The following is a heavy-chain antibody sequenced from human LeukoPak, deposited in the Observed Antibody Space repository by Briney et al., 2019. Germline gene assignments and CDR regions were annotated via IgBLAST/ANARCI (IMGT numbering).Heavy chain of an antibody. J-gene: IGHJ4*01. Sequence: GGSLRLSCAASGFTITNYWMHWVRQGQGKGLVWVSRISNDGSSRHYADSVKGRFTISRDNSKNMMYLQMNSLRAEDTAVYYCASASSHRIAAGGDYWGHGTLVTVSS. CDR2: ISNDGSSR. CDR3: ASASSHRIAAGGDY. CDR1: GFTITNYW. D-gene: IGHD6-13*01. V-gene: IGHV3-74*01.